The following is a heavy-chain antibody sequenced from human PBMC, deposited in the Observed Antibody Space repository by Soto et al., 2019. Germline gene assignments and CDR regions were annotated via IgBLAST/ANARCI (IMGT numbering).Heavy chain of an antibody. CDR2: IYWDDDK. Sequence: QITFKESGPTLVKPTQTLTLTCTFSGFSLSTSGVGVGSIHQPPGKALEWLALIYWDDDKRYSPSLKSWLTLTKDTSKNPVVPTMTSMDPLDTGSYYCAHSHDPAIAVAGTFDFWGQGTLVTVSS. J-gene: IGHJ4*02. D-gene: IGHD6-19*01. V-gene: IGHV2-5*02. CDR3: AHSHDPAIAVAGTFDF. CDR1: GFSLSTSGVG.